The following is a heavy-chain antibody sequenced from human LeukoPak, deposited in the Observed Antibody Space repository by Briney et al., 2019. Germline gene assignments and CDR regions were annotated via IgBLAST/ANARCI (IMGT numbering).Heavy chain of an antibody. V-gene: IGHV3-23*01. CDR1: GFTFSSYA. CDR3: AWAGEFFGGENDY. CDR2: ISGSGGST. J-gene: IGHJ4*02. Sequence: GGSLRLSCAASGFTFSSYAMSWVRQAPGKGLEWVSAISGSGGSTYYADSVKGRFTISRDNSKNTLYLQMNSLRAEDTAVYYFAWAGEFFGGENDYWGQGTLVTVSS. D-gene: IGHD3-16*01.